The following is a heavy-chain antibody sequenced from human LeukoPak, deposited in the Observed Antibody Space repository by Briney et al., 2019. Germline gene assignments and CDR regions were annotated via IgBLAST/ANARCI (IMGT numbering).Heavy chain of an antibody. V-gene: IGHV3-11*01. CDR3: ARDMFTAMVTWGGFDP. CDR2: ISSSGSTI. J-gene: IGHJ5*02. Sequence: PGGSLRLPCAASGFTFSDYYMSWIRQAPGKGLEWVSYISSSGSTIYYADSVKGRFTISRDNAKNSLYLQMNSLRAEDTAVYYCARDMFTAMVTWGGFDPWGQGTLVTVSS. D-gene: IGHD5-18*01. CDR1: GFTFSDYY.